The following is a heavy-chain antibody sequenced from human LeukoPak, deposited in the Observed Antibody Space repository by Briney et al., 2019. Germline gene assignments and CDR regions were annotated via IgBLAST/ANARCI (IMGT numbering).Heavy chain of an antibody. Sequence: SETLSLTCTVSGDSISSYYWSWIRQPPGKGLEWIGYIYYSGSTNYNPSLKSRVTISVDTSKNQFSLKLSSVTAADTAVYYCARVRPLSYDSSGYYFTYFDYWGQGTLVTVSS. CDR2: IYYSGST. CDR3: ARVRPLSYDSSGYYFTYFDY. V-gene: IGHV4-59*01. J-gene: IGHJ4*02. CDR1: GDSISSYY. D-gene: IGHD3-22*01.